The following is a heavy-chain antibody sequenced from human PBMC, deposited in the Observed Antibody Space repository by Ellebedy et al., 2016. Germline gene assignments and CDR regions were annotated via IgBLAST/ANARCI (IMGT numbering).Heavy chain of an antibody. CDR3: ARHVVTNDAFDI. CDR2: VNYDGHT. V-gene: IGHV4-59*08. CDR1: GGSFSGYY. Sequence: SETLSLTCAVYGGSFSGYYWSWIRQPPGRGLEWIGDVNYDGHTYNNPSLRSRVTVSIDKSQNQFSLKLSSVTAADTAVYYCARHVVTNDAFDIWGQGTMVTVSS. J-gene: IGHJ3*02. D-gene: IGHD5-12*01.